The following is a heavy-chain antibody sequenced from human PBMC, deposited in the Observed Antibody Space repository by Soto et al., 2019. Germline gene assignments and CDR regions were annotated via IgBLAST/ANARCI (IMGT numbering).Heavy chain of an antibody. CDR2: NYYSGIT. D-gene: IGHD6-6*01. CDR1: GGSISSGGYY. V-gene: IGHV4-31*03. J-gene: IGHJ6*02. CDR3: ARGSSIAGLYYGMDV. Sequence: QVQLQESGPGLVKPSQTLSLTCTVSGGSISSGGYYWTWIRQHPGKGLEWIGYNYYSGITYYNPSLKSRVTSSLDTSKNQFSLKLSSVTAADTAVYYCARGSSIAGLYYGMDVWGQGTTVTVSS.